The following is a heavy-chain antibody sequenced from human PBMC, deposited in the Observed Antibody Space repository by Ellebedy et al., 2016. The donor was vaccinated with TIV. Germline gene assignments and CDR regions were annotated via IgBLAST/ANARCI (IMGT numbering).Heavy chain of an antibody. V-gene: IGHV5-51*01. Sequence: GESLKISCKGSGYSFTSYWIGWVRQMPGKGLEWMGIIYPGDSDTRYSPSFQGQVTISADKSISTAYLQWSSLKASDTAMYYCARHRVITFGGVITPAAFDIWGQGTMVTVSS. CDR2: IYPGDSDT. D-gene: IGHD3-16*02. CDR1: GYSFTSYW. J-gene: IGHJ3*02. CDR3: ARHRVITFGGVITPAAFDI.